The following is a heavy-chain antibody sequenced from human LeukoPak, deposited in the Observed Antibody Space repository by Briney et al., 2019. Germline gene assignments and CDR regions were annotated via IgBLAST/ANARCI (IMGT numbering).Heavy chain of an antibody. V-gene: IGHV3-53*01. D-gene: IGHD4-17*01. Sequence: GGSLRLSCAASGFTVSINYMSWVRQAPGKGREWVSVIYSGGSTYYADSVKGRFTISRDNSKNTLYLQMNSLRAEDTAVYYCARGGYYGDYLPTGFDYWGQGTLVTVSS. CDR2: IYSGGST. CDR3: ARGGYYGDYLPTGFDY. J-gene: IGHJ4*02. CDR1: GFTVSINY.